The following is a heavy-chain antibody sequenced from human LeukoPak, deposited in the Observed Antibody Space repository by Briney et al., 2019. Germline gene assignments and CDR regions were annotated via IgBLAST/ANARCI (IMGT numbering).Heavy chain of an antibody. CDR2: IKKDGSVT. V-gene: IGHV3-7*01. CDR3: ARANWAFDY. CDR1: GFTFSSYW. J-gene: IGHJ4*02. Sequence: GGSLRLSCAASGFTFSSYWMSRVRQAPGKGLEWVANIKKDGSVTYYVDSVEGRFTVSKDNTKNSLYLQMNSLRAEDTAVYYCARANWAFDYWGQGTLVTVSS. D-gene: IGHD7-27*01.